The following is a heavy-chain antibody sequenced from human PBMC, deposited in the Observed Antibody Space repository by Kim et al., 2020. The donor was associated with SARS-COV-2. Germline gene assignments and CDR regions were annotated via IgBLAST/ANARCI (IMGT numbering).Heavy chain of an antibody. J-gene: IGHJ4*02. CDR2: INSDGSST. Sequence: GGSLRLSCAASGFTFSSYWMHWVRQAPGKGLVWVSRINSDGSSTSYADSVKGRFTISRDNAKNTLYLQMNSLRAEDTAVYYCASQGFWSGYYAVPRHWGQGTLVTVSS. D-gene: IGHD3-3*01. CDR1: GFTFSSYW. CDR3: ASQGFWSGYYAVPRH. V-gene: IGHV3-74*01.